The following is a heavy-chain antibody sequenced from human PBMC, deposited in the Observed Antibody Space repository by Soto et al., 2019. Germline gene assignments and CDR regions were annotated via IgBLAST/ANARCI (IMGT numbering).Heavy chain of an antibody. D-gene: IGHD5-18*01. Sequence: QVQLVESGGGVVQPGRSLRLSCAASGFTFSSYAMHWVRQAPGKGLEWVAVISYDGSNKYYADSVKGRFTISRDNSKNTXSRQMNSLRAEDTAVYYCARVGGTAMLNYYYSGMDVWGQGTTVTVSS. CDR1: GFTFSSYA. CDR2: ISYDGSNK. V-gene: IGHV3-30-3*01. CDR3: ARVGGTAMLNYYYSGMDV. J-gene: IGHJ6*02.